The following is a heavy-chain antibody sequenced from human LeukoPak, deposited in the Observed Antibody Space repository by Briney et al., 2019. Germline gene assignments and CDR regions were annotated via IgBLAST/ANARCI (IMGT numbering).Heavy chain of an antibody. V-gene: IGHV1-8*01. CDR2: MNPNSGNT. D-gene: IGHD5-12*01. CDR3: ARPRGYSGYDGFDY. J-gene: IGHJ4*02. Sequence: ASVKVSCKASGYTFTSYDINWVRQATGQGLEWMGWMNPNSGNTGYAQKFQGRVTMTRNTSISTAYLQWSSLKASDTAMYYCARPRGYSGYDGFDYWGQGTLVTVSS. CDR1: GYTFTSYD.